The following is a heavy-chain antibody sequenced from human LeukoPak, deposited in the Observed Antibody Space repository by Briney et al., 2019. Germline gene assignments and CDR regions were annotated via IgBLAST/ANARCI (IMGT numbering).Heavy chain of an antibody. V-gene: IGHV4-39*07. CDR1: GGSISSSSYY. D-gene: IGHD6-13*01. CDR3: ARGYSSSWFYFDS. J-gene: IGHJ4*02. Sequence: SETLSLTCTVSGGSISSSSYYWGWIRQPPGKGLEWIGSIYHSGNNYYNPSLKNRVTMSVDTSKNQFSLHLTSVTAADTAVYYCARGYSSSWFYFDSWGQGTLVTVSS. CDR2: IYHSGNN.